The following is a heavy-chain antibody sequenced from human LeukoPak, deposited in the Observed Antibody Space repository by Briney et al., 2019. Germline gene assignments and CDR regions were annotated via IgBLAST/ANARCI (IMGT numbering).Heavy chain of an antibody. V-gene: IGHV5-51*01. Sequence: GESLKISCKGSEYNFINYWIGWVRQMPGKGLEWMGIIQPGDSGTRYSPSFQGQVTISADKSISTAFLQWNSLKASDTAMYYCARWPRGATAAYFDYWGQGTLVTVSS. J-gene: IGHJ4*02. D-gene: IGHD6-13*01. CDR3: ARWPRGATAAYFDY. CDR1: EYNFINYW. CDR2: IQPGDSGT.